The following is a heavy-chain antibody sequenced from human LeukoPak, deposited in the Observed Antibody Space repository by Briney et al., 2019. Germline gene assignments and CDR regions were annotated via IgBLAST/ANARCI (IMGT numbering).Heavy chain of an antibody. Sequence: GGSLRLSCAASGFTFTSFEMHWVRKAPGQGLEWVSCISSSGSTMYYADSVKGRFTISRDNAKHSLYLQMNSLRAEDTAVYYCARGTSGSYWGQGTLVTVSS. CDR2: ISSSGSTM. J-gene: IGHJ4*02. V-gene: IGHV3-48*03. D-gene: IGHD1-26*01. CDR3: ARGTSGSY. CDR1: GFTFTSFE.